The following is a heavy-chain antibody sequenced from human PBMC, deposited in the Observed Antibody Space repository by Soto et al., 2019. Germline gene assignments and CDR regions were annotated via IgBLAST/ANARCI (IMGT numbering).Heavy chain of an antibody. D-gene: IGHD2-2*01. CDR1: GYAFTSYW. CDR2: IYPGDSDT. CDR3: ARGYCTTTICDPWFDP. Sequence: GESLKISCTASGYAFTSYWIAWVRQMPGKGLEWMGIIYPGDSDTRYSPSFQGQVTISVDKSITTAYLQWSSLKASDTAMYYCARGYCTTTICDPWFDPWGQGSLVTVSS. J-gene: IGHJ5*02. V-gene: IGHV5-51*01.